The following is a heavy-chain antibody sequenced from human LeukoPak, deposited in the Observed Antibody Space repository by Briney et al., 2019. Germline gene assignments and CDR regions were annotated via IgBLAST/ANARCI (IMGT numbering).Heavy chain of an antibody. Sequence: SETLSLTCAVYGGSFSGYYWSWIRLPPGKGLEWIGEINHSGSTNYNPSLKSRVTISVDTSKDQFSLKLSSVTAADTAVYYCARVITMVRGVIRYGMDVWGKGTTVTVSS. CDR1: GGSFSGYY. CDR2: INHSGST. J-gene: IGHJ6*04. CDR3: ARVITMVRGVIRYGMDV. D-gene: IGHD3-10*01. V-gene: IGHV4-34*01.